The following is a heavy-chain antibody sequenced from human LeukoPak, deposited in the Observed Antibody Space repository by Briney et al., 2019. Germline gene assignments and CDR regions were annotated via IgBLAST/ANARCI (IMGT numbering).Heavy chain of an antibody. CDR2: IRYDGSNK. Sequence: GGSLRLSCAASGFTFSSDGMHWVRQAPGKGLEWVAFIRYDGSNKYYADSVKGRFTISRDNSKNTLYLQMNSLRAEDTAVYYCAKGDYYYDSSGVDYWGQGNLVTLSS. D-gene: IGHD3-22*01. J-gene: IGHJ4*02. CDR1: GFTFSSDG. V-gene: IGHV3-30*02. CDR3: AKGDYYYDSSGVDY.